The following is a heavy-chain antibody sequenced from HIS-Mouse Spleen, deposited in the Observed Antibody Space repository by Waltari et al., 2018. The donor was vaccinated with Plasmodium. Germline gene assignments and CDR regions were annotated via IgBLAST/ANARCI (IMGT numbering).Heavy chain of an antibody. V-gene: IGHV2-70*15. CDR1: WFPLSTRCIR. J-gene: IGHJ6*02. CDR3: ARTTYSSSSAKYYYYGMDV. D-gene: IGHD6-6*01. CDR2: IDWDDDK. Sequence: QVTFRESCPALVKPTQTLTLTRTFSWFPLSTRCIRVTSLRHPSGKPLEWLARIDWDDDKYYCTSLKTRLTISKDTSKNQVVLTMTNMDPVDTATYYCARTTYSSSSAKYYYYGMDVWGQGTTVTVSS.